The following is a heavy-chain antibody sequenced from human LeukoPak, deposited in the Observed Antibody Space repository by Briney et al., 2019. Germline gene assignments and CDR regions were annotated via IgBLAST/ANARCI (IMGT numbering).Heavy chain of an antibody. J-gene: IGHJ4*02. CDR2: IKNRADAGTA. V-gene: IGHV3-15*01. CDR1: GFTFSNVW. Sequence: GGSLSLSCAPSGFTFSNVWVRWVRQAPGGGREWVSCIKNRADAGTAECAGPVQRRLTISRDDSINSVFLQMNSLETQDTAMYYCTTEGLPGSFDYWGQGTLVTVSS. CDR3: TTEGLPGSFDY. D-gene: IGHD4-11*01.